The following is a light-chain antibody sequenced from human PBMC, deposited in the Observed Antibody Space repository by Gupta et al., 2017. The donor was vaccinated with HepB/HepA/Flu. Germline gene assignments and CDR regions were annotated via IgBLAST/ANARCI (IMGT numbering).Light chain of an antibody. CDR2: NDN. Sequence: QSVLTQPPPASGNPGQPVTISCSGSSSNIENDNVYWYQHLPGTAPKLLIYNDNQRPSGVPDRFSGSKSGTSASLAISGLRSEDEADYYCVGWDKSLSAYVFGAGTRVTVL. CDR1: SSNIENDN. CDR3: VGWDKSLSAYV. J-gene: IGLJ1*01. V-gene: IGLV1-47*02.